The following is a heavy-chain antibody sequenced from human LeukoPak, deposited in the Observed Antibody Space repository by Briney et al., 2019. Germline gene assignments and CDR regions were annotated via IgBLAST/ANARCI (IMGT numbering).Heavy chain of an antibody. V-gene: IGHV3-30-3*01. D-gene: IGHD6-19*01. J-gene: IGHJ4*02. CDR1: GFTFSTYA. CDR2: ISYDGSNK. CDR3: ASSHSSGWYYFDY. Sequence: GGSLRLSCAASGFTFSTYATHWVRQAPGKGLEWVAVISYDGSNKYYADSVKGRFTISRDNSKNTLYLQMNSLRAEDTAVYYCASSHSSGWYYFDYWGQGTLVTVSS.